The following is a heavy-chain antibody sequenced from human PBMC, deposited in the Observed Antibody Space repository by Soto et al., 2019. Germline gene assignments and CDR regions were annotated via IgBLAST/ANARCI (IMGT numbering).Heavy chain of an antibody. D-gene: IGHD1-1*01. V-gene: IGHV4-59*01. J-gene: IGHJ6*02. CDR3: ARQGNWTYHYGMDV. Sequence: SETLSLTCTVSGGSISSYYWSWIRQPPGKGLEWIGYIYYSGSTNYNPSLKSRVTISVDTSKNQFSLKLSSVTAADTAVYYCARQGNWTYHYGMDVWGQGTKVTVSS. CDR2: IYYSGST. CDR1: GGSISSYY.